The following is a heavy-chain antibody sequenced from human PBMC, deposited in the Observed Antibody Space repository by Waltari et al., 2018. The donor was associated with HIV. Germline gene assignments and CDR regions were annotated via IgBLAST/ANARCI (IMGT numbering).Heavy chain of an antibody. CDR1: GFAFSPYW. CDR2: IKEDGSEK. J-gene: IGHJ4*02. CDR3: TRDSGNDHWGY. D-gene: IGHD5-12*01. Sequence: EVQLVESGGGLVQPGGSLRLSCAASGFAFSPYWMSWVRQAPGKGLEGVANIKEDGSEKYLVDSVKGRFTISRDNSKNLLYLEMNSLRAEDTAVYYCTRDSGNDHWGYWGQGTLVTVSS. V-gene: IGHV3-7*03.